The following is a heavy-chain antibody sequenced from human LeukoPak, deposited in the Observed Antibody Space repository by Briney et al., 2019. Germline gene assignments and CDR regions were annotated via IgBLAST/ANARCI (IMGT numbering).Heavy chain of an antibody. Sequence: PSETLSLTCTVSGGSISSSTYYWGWIRQPPGKGLEWIGSIYYSGSTYYNASLKSRVTISVDTSKNQFSLKLSSVTAADTAVCYCARDRGPEMATAGGYYYYGLDVWGQGTSVTVSS. V-gene: IGHV4-39*07. CDR1: GGSISSSTYY. D-gene: IGHD5-24*01. J-gene: IGHJ6*02. CDR2: IYYSGST. CDR3: ARDRGPEMATAGGYYYYGLDV.